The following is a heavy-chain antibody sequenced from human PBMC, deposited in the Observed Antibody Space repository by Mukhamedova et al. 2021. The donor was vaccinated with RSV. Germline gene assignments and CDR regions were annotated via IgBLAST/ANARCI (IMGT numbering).Heavy chain of an antibody. V-gene: IGHV3-53*04. J-gene: IGHJ4*02. D-gene: IGHD3-22*01. CDR2: SGGST. CDR3: ARGTRDYYDSSGYGYYFDY. Sequence: SGGSTYYADSVKGRFTISRHNSKNTLYLQMNSLRAEDTAVYYCARGTRDYYDSSGYGYYFDYWGKGTLVTVSS.